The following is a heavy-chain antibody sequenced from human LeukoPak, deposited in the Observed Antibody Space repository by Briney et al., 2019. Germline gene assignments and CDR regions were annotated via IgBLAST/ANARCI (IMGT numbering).Heavy chain of an antibody. J-gene: IGHJ5*02. CDR1: GGSMGSYY. CDR2: IYSAGTT. CDR3: ARDKAWLDP. Sequence: SETLSLTCTVSGGSMGSYYWAWIRQPAGKGLEWIGRIYSAGTTTYNSALKSRVTMSIDMSKNQFSLTLRSMTAADTAVYYCARDKAWLDPWGQGTLVTVSS. D-gene: IGHD5-12*01. V-gene: IGHV4-4*07.